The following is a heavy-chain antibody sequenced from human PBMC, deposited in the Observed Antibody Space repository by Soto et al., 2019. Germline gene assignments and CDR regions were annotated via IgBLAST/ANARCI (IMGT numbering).Heavy chain of an antibody. CDR2: IYYSGST. CDR1: GGSISSGDYY. D-gene: IGHD2-15*01. CDR3: ARGSPVVVNYDY. J-gene: IGHJ4*02. Sequence: SETLSLTCTVSGGSISSGDYYWSWIRQPPGKGLEWIGYIYYSGSTYYNPSLKSRVTISVDTSKNQFSLKLSSVTAADTAVYYCARGSPVVVNYDYWGQGTLVTVAS. V-gene: IGHV4-30-4*01.